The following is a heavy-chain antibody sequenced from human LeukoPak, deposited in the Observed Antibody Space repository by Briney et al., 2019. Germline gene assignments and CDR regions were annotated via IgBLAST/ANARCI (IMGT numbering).Heavy chain of an antibody. CDR1: GYTLTELS. CDR3: ATVVVVARGMNWFDP. Sequence: GASVKVSCKVSGYTLTELSMRWVRQAPGKGLEWMGGFDPEDGETIYAQKFQGRVTMTEDTSTDTAYMELSSLRSEDTAVYYCATVVVVARGMNWFDPWGQGTLVTVSS. D-gene: IGHD2-15*01. V-gene: IGHV1-24*01. J-gene: IGHJ5*02. CDR2: FDPEDGET.